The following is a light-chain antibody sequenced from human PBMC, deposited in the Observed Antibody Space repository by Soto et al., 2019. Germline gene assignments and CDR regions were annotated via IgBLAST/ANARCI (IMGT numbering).Light chain of an antibody. J-gene: IGKJ4*01. CDR1: QSVLYSSNNKNY. V-gene: IGKV4-1*01. CDR3: QQYYISTALN. Sequence: DIVMTQSPDSLAVSLGERATINCKSSQSVLYSSNNKNYLAWYQQKAGQPPKLLIYWASTRESGVPDRFTGSGSGTDVTLTISSLQADDVAVYYCQQYYISTALNFGGGTKVEIK. CDR2: WAS.